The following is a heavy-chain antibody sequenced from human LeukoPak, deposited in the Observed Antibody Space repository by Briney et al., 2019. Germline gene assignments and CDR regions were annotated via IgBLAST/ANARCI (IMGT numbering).Heavy chain of an antibody. J-gene: IGHJ3*01. Sequence: QPGGSLRLSCVASGFTFGTYGMSWVRQAPGKGLEWVAVAGHSVETTHHADSVRGRFFVSGDNSKNTVHLQMNSLRVEDTALYYCTKDSFTVVRGVGSGDGFAVWGQGTMVTVSS. D-gene: IGHD3-10*01. CDR3: TKDSFTVVRGVGSGDGFAV. CDR1: GFTFGTYG. V-gene: IGHV3-23*01. CDR2: AGHSVETT.